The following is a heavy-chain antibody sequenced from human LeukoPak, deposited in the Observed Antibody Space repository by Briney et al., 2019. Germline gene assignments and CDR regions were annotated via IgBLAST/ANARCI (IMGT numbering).Heavy chain of an antibody. D-gene: IGHD2-21*01. J-gene: IGHJ4*02. Sequence: MSGGSLRLSCAASGFIFSNYSMNWVRQAPGKGLEWVSSIRSSSYIYYADSVMGRFTISRDNSKNTLYLQMDSLRGEDTAVYYCAKDFRIGYSAHFDYWGQGALVTVSS. V-gene: IGHV3-21*04. CDR2: IRSSSYI. CDR1: GFIFSNYS. CDR3: AKDFRIGYSAHFDY.